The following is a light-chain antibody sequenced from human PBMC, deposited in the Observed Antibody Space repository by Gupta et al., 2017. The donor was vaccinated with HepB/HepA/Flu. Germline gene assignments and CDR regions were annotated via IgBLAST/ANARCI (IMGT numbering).Light chain of an antibody. CDR1: QSVSTN. Sequence: IVMTQSPGTLSVSPGERATLSCRASQSVSTNLAWYQQKPGQAPRLLIYGASTRATGIPARFSGSGSGTEFTLTISSLQSEDFALYYCLQYNKWRTFGQGTKVEIK. CDR2: GAS. J-gene: IGKJ1*01. CDR3: LQYNKWRT. V-gene: IGKV3-15*01.